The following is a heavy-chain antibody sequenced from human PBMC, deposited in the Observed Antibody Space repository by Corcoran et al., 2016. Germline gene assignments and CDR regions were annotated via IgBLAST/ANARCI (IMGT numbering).Heavy chain of an antibody. J-gene: IGHJ5*02. D-gene: IGHD6-13*01. CDR3: ARDAGYSSSRYLNWFDP. CDR2: ISHRGST. CDR1: GGSFSGYF. Sequence: QVQLQQWGAGLLKPSETLSLTCTIYGGSFSGYFWSWIRQPPGKGLEWIGEISHRGSTNYNPSLKGRVTISIDSSKNQFSLKMTSVTAADTAVYYCARDAGYSSSRYLNWFDPWGQGTLVTVSS. V-gene: IGHV4-34*02.